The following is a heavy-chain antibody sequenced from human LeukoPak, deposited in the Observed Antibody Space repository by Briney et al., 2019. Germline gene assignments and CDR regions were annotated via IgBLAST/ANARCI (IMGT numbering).Heavy chain of an antibody. CDR3: RAATKNRGYYFDY. D-gene: IGHD1-14*01. CDR2: ISSDGREE. V-gene: IGHV3-30*03. J-gene: IGHJ4*02. Sequence: GGSLRLSCAASGFTFSNYAMSWVRQAPGKGLEWVAVISSDGREEDYADSVRGRFTISRDNSRDTLYLQMSSLRPEDAAVYYCRAATKNRGYYFDYWGQGTLVTVSS. CDR1: GFTFSNYA.